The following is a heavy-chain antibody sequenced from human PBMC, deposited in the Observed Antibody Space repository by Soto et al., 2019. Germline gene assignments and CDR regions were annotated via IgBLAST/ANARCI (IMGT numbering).Heavy chain of an antibody. J-gene: IGHJ6*02. Sequence: ASETLSLTCTVSGGSISSYYWSWIRQPPGKGLEWIGYIYYSGSTNYNPSLKSRVTISVDTSKNQFSLKLSSVTAADTAVYYCARAYYDFWSAGWAGGMDVWGQGTTVTVSS. D-gene: IGHD3-3*01. CDR1: GGSISSYY. CDR3: ARAYYDFWSAGWAGGMDV. V-gene: IGHV4-59*01. CDR2: IYYSGST.